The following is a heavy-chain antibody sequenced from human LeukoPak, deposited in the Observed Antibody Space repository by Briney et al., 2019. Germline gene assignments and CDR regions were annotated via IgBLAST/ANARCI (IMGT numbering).Heavy chain of an antibody. Sequence: GGSLRLSCAASGFTFSSYWMSWVRQAPGKGLEWVAKIKQDGSEKYYVDSVKGPFTISRDTAKNSLYLQMNSLRAEDTAVYYCARDRVTGTTYWFDPWGQGTLVTVSS. CDR2: IKQDGSEK. CDR3: ARDRVTGTTYWFDP. V-gene: IGHV3-7*01. CDR1: GFTFSSYW. J-gene: IGHJ5*02. D-gene: IGHD1-7*01.